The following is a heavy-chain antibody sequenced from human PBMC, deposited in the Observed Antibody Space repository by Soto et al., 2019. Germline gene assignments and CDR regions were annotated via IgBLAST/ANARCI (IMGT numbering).Heavy chain of an antibody. CDR3: ARHHDP. J-gene: IGHJ5*02. CDR1: GGSICSYY. CDR2: IYYSGST. Sequence: QVQLQESGPGLVKPSETLSLTCTVSGGSICSYYWSWIRQPPGKGLEWIGYIYYSGSTNYNPSLKSRITISLDTSKNQFSLKLSSVTAADTAVYYCARHHDPWGQGTLFTVSS. V-gene: IGHV4-59*08.